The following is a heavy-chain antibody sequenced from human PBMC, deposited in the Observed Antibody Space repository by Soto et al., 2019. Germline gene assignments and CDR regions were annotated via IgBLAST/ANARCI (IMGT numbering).Heavy chain of an antibody. CDR2: INHSGNT. CDR3: SWTGGMAV. V-gene: IGHV4-34*01. Sequence: QVQLQQWGAGLLKPSETLSLTCAAYGGYFSGSYWSWLRQPPGQGPVWIGEINHSGNTKYPPSLESRVTISVDKSKNQFSLQLNSVSSADSAVYYCSWTGGMAVGSQGATVNVSS. J-gene: IGHJ6*02. CDR1: GGYFSGSY.